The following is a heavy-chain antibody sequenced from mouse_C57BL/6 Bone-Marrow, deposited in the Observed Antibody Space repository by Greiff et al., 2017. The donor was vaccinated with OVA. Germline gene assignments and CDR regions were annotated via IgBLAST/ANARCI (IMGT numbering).Heavy chain of an antibody. D-gene: IGHD1-1*01. CDR2: FYPGSGSI. CDR1: GYTFTEYS. Sequence: VQLQQSGAELVKPGASVKLSCKASGYTFTEYSIHWVKQRSGKGLEWIGWFYPGSGSIKYNEKFKDKATLTADKSSSTAYMGLSRLTSEDSAVYYCARHARKIITTVRDFDVWGTGTTVTVSS. CDR3: ARHARKIITTVRDFDV. V-gene: IGHV1-62-2*01. J-gene: IGHJ1*03.